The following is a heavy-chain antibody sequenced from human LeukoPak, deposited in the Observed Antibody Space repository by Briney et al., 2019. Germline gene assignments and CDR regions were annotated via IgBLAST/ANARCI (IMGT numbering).Heavy chain of an antibody. CDR2: IYYSGST. CDR1: GGSINSSSYY. Sequence: PSETLSLTCTVSGGSINSSSYYWGWIRQPPGKGLEWIGSIYYSGSTYYNPSLKSRVTISVDTSKNQFSLKLSSVTAADTAVYYCASSLRGIAVAGRYNNWFDPWGQGTLVTVSS. CDR3: ASSLRGIAVAGRYNNWFDP. V-gene: IGHV4-39*01. J-gene: IGHJ5*02. D-gene: IGHD6-19*01.